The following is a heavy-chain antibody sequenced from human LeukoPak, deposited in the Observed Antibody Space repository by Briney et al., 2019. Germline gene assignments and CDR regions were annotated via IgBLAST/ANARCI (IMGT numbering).Heavy chain of an antibody. CDR1: GGSISSSNW. Sequence: PSETLSLTCAVSGGSISSSNWWSWVRQPPGKGLEWIGEIYHSGSTNYNPSLKSRVTISVDTSQNQSSLKLSSVTAADTAVYYCARGVWGSYPYFDYWGQGTLVTVSS. CDR3: ARGVWGSYPYFDY. D-gene: IGHD3-16*02. CDR2: IYHSGST. V-gene: IGHV4-4*02. J-gene: IGHJ4*02.